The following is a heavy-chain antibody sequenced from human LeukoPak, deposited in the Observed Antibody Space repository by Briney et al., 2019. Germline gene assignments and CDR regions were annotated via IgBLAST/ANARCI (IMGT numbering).Heavy chain of an antibody. CDR3: TAPGRNDSVWGGHTKDY. CDR1: GFTFSGSA. CDR2: IRSEANSYAT. D-gene: IGHD3-16*01. V-gene: IGHV3-73*01. Sequence: GGSLRLSCAASGFTFSGSAMHWVRQASGKGLEWIGRIRSEANSYATAYTASVKGRFTISRDDSKNTAYLQMNSLKTEDTAVYYCTAPGRNDSVWGGHTKDYWGRVPLVTASS. J-gene: IGHJ4*02.